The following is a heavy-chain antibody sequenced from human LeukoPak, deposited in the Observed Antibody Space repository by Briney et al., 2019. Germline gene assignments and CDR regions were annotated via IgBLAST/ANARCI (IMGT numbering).Heavy chain of an antibody. V-gene: IGHV3-48*04. D-gene: IGHD2-15*01. CDR1: GFTFSSYS. CDR2: ISSGSTI. Sequence: PGGSLRLSCAASGFTFSSYSMNWVRQAPGKGREWVSYISSGSTIYCADSVKGRFTISRDNAKNSLYLQMNSLRAEDTAVYYCARVAPWGVVVAATSYGMDVWGQGTTVTVSS. J-gene: IGHJ6*02. CDR3: ARVAPWGVVVAATSYGMDV.